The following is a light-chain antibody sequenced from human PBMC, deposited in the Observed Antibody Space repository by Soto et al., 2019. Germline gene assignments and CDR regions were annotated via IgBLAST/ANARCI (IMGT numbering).Light chain of an antibody. J-gene: IGKJ1*01. Sequence: EIVLTQSPGTLSLPPGERATLSCRARQSVKSNYLAWYQQKPGQALSLLIYGESSRATGIPDRFSGSGSGTEFTLTISRLEPEDFAVYYCQQYGSSGTFGQGTKV. CDR2: GES. CDR3: QQYGSSGT. V-gene: IGKV3-20*01. CDR1: QSVKSNY.